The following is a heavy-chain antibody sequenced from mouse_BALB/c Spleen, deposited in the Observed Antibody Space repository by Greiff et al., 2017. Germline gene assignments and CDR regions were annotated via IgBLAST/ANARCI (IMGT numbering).Heavy chain of an antibody. CDR1: GYTFTSYT. Sequence: VQLKESAAELARPGASVKMSCKASGYTFTSYTMHWVKQRPGQGLEWIGYINPSSGYTEYNQKFKDKTTLTADKSSSTAYMQLSSLTSEDSAVYYCARRDAYYGMWYFDVWGAGTTVTVSS. CDR2: INPSSGYT. V-gene: IGHV1-4*02. D-gene: IGHD2-10*01. J-gene: IGHJ1*01. CDR3: ARRDAYYGMWYFDV.